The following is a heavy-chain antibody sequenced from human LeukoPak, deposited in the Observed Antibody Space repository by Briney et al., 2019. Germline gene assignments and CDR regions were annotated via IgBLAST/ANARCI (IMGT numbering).Heavy chain of an antibody. CDR1: GFTFSSYE. Sequence: PGGSLRLSCGASGFTFSSYEMNWVRQAPGKGLEWVSYISSSGSTIYYADSVKGRFTISRDNAKNSLYLQMNSLRAEDTAVYYCAELGITMTGGVWGKGTTVTISS. D-gene: IGHD3-10*02. V-gene: IGHV3-48*03. J-gene: IGHJ6*04. CDR3: AELGITMTGGV. CDR2: ISSSGSTI.